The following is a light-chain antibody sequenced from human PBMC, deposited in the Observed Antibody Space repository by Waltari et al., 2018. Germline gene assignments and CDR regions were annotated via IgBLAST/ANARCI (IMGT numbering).Light chain of an antibody. CDR1: QTVGTY. J-gene: IGKJ2*03. CDR2: DAS. Sequence: EIVLTQSPATLSLSPGERATLSCRASQTVGTYLAWYQQKPGQAHRLLIYDASNRATGISARFSGSGSGTDFTLTISSLEPGDSAVYYCQQRSDRPPVSFGQGTKLEIK. V-gene: IGKV3-11*01. CDR3: QQRSDRPPVS.